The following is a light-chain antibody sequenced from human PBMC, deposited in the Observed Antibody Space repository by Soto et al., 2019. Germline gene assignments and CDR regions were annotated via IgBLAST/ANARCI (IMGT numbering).Light chain of an antibody. V-gene: IGKV1-33*01. CDR2: DAS. CDR1: QDISNY. Sequence: DIQMTQSPSTLSASVEDRATITFQASQDISNYLNWYQQKLGKAPKLLIYDASNLETGVPSRFSGSGSGTDFTFTISSLQPEDIATYYCQQYSHLITFGQGTRLEIK. J-gene: IGKJ5*01. CDR3: QQYSHLIT.